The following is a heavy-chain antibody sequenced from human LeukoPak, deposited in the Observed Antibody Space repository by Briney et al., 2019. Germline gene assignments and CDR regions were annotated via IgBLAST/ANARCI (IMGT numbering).Heavy chain of an antibody. J-gene: IGHJ4*02. CDR2: ISGRGDTT. CDR3: AKVNSVYCSSTSCPRYFDY. Sequence: PGGSLRLSCAASGFTFSSYAMSWVRQAPGKGLQWVSSISGRGDTTYYADSVKGRFTISRDNSKNTLYLQMNSLRAEDTAVYYCAKVNSVYCSSTSCPRYFDYWGQGTLVTVSS. CDR1: GFTFSSYA. V-gene: IGHV3-23*01. D-gene: IGHD2-2*01.